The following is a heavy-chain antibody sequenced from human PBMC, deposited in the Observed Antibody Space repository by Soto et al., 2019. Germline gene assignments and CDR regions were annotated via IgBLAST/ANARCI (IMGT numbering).Heavy chain of an antibody. Sequence: QVQLQESGPGLVKPSQTLSLTCTVSGGSISSGGYYWSWIRQHPGKGLEGIGYIYYSVSTYYNPSLTSRVTISVDTSKNQFSLKLSAVPAADTAVYYCARATYDILTGYYRPYTCCDPWAQGTLVTVSS. CDR3: ARATYDILTGYYRPYTCCDP. CDR2: IYYSVST. V-gene: IGHV4-31*03. CDR1: GGSISSGGYY. D-gene: IGHD3-9*01. J-gene: IGHJ5*02.